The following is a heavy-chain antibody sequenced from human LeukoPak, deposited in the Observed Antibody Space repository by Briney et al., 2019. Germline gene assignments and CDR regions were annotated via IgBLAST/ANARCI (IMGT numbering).Heavy chain of an antibody. V-gene: IGHV4-59*11. CDR3: ARFEHQLIESAIAYSDYYYMDV. CDR2: IYYTGST. Sequence: PSETLSLTCSVSGASISSHYWSWVRQPPGKGLEWIGYIYYTGSTNYNPSLKSRVTMSVDTLKKQFSLRVSSVTAADTAVYYCARFEHQLIESAIAYSDYYYMDVWGKGTTVTVSS. J-gene: IGHJ6*03. CDR1: GASISSHY. D-gene: IGHD6-13*01.